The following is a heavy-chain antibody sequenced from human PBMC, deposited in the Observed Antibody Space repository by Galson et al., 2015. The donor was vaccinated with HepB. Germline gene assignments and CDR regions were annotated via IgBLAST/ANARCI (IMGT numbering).Heavy chain of an antibody. CDR1: GFTFSSYS. D-gene: IGHD3-22*01. CDR2: ISSSSSYI. CDR3: ARDPWGSSDSSGYYYFDY. Sequence: SLRLSCAASGFTFSSYSMNWVRQAPGKELEWVSSISSSSSYIYYADSVKGRFTISRDDAKNSLYLQMNSLRAEDTAVYYCARDPWGSSDSSGYYYFDYWGQGTLVTVSS. J-gene: IGHJ4*02. V-gene: IGHV3-21*01.